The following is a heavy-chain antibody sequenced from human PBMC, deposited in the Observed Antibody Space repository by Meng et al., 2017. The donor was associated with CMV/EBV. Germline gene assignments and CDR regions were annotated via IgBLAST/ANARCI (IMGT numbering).Heavy chain of an antibody. Sequence: YTFTGYYIHWVRQAPGQGLEWMGWINPNNGGTNYAQKFQGRVTMTRDTSISTAYMELTRLKSDDAAVYYCARDTIDSGSSYNWFDFWGQGTLVTVSS. J-gene: IGHJ5*01. D-gene: IGHD6-6*01. CDR3: ARDTIDSGSSYNWFDF. CDR1: YTFTGYY. CDR2: INPNNGGT. V-gene: IGHV1-2*02.